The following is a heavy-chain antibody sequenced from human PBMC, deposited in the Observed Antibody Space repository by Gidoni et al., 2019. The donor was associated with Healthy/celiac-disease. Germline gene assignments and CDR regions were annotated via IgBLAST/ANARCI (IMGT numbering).Heavy chain of an antibody. CDR2: INHSGST. J-gene: IGHJ5*02. D-gene: IGHD5-18*01. CDR3: ARHRGYSYGEWFDP. CDR1: GGSFSGYY. Sequence: QVQLQQLGAGLLKPSETLSLTCAVYGGSFSGYYWSWIRQPPGKVLEWIGEINHSGSTNYNPYLKSRGTISGDTSKNQFSMKLSSVTAADTAVYYCARHRGYSYGEWFDPWGQGTLVTVSS. V-gene: IGHV4-34*01.